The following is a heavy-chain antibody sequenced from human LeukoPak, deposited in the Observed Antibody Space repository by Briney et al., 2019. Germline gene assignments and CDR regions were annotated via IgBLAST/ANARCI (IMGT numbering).Heavy chain of an antibody. J-gene: IGHJ5*02. CDR2: IYYSGST. V-gene: IGHV4-30-4*01. CDR3: ASQVVVAARGGWFDP. Sequence: SETLSLTCTVSGGSISSGDYYWSWIRQPPGKGLEWFGYIYYSGSTYYNPSLKSRVTISVDTSKNQFSLKLSSVTAADTAVYYCASQVVVAARGGWFDPWGQGTLVTVSS. D-gene: IGHD2-15*01. CDR1: GGSISSGDYY.